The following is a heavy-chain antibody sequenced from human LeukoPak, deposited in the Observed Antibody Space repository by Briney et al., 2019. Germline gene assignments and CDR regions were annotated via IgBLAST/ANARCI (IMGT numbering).Heavy chain of an antibody. J-gene: IGHJ4*02. CDR1: GFTFSTYA. D-gene: IGHD6-13*01. V-gene: IGHV3-23*01. Sequence: KPGGSLRLSCAASGFTFSTYAMSWVRQAPGKGLEWVSTIIGSGESTYYADALKGRFTISRDNSKNTLYLQVNRLRAEDTGLYYCAKHLSTSSRYYFDSWGQGTLVTVSS. CDR3: AKHLSTSSRYYFDS. CDR2: IIGSGEST.